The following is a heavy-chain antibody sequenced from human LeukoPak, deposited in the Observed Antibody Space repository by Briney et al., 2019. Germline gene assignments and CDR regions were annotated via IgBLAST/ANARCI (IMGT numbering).Heavy chain of an antibody. V-gene: IGHV3-53*01. Sequence: GGSLRLSCAASGFTVSSNYMSWVRQAPGKGLEWVSVIYSGGSTCYADSVKGRFTISRDNSKNTLYLQMNSLRAEDTAVYYCAREGYSGNPDAFDIWGQGTMVTVSS. D-gene: IGHD1-26*01. CDR1: GFTVSSNY. J-gene: IGHJ3*02. CDR3: AREGYSGNPDAFDI. CDR2: IYSGGST.